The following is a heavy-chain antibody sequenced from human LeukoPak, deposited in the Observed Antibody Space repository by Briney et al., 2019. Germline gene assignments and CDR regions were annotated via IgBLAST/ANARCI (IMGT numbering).Heavy chain of an antibody. D-gene: IGHD5-18*01. Sequence: GGSLRLSCAASGFTFSSYSMNWVRQAPGKGLEWVSSISSSSSYIYYADSVKGRFTISRENAKNSLYLQMNSLRAEDTAVYYCGKTTVGYSSGQKPAWPVDYWGQGTLVTVSS. J-gene: IGHJ4*02. V-gene: IGHV3-21*04. CDR1: GFTFSSYS. CDR3: GKTTVGYSSGQKPAWPVDY. CDR2: ISSSSSYI.